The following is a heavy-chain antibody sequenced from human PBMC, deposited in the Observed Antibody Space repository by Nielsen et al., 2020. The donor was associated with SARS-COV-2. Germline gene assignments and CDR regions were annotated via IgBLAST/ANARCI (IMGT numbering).Heavy chain of an antibody. Sequence: GESLKISCTASGFTFTAYWMHWVRQAPGKGLTWVSHINFDGTGTSYADSVKGRFTIFRDNAKNTVYLQMNSLRAEDTAVYYCARDGVVGSTNTFDVWGQGTVVTVSS. CDR1: GFTFTAYW. D-gene: IGHD1-26*01. V-gene: IGHV3-74*01. J-gene: IGHJ3*01. CDR2: INFDGTGT. CDR3: ARDGVVGSTNTFDV.